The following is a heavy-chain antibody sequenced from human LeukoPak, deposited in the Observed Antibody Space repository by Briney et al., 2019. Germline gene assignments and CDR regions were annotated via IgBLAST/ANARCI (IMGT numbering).Heavy chain of an antibody. CDR2: IIPIFGTA. J-gene: IGHJ5*02. CDR3: ARSLGVAATRRDWFDP. Sequence: GASVKVSCKASGGTFSSYAISWVRQAPGQGLEWMGGIIPIFGTANYAQKFQGRVTITADESTSTAYMELSSLRSEDTAVYYCARSLGVAATRRDWFDPWGQGTLVTVSS. D-gene: IGHD2-15*01. CDR1: GGTFSSYA. V-gene: IGHV1-69*13.